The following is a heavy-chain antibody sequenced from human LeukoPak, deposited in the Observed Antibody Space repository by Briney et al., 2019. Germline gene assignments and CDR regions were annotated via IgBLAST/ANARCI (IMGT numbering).Heavy chain of an antibody. J-gene: IGHJ6*03. CDR3: ARGPAEWELRYYYYYIDV. CDR2: MNPNSGNT. Sequence: ASVKVSCKASGYTFTSYDINWVRQATGQGLEWMGWMNPNSGNTGYAQKFQGRVTMTRNTSISTAYMELSSLRSEDTAVYYCARGPAEWELRYYYYYIDVWGKGTTVTVSS. V-gene: IGHV1-8*01. CDR1: GYTFTSYD. D-gene: IGHD1-26*01.